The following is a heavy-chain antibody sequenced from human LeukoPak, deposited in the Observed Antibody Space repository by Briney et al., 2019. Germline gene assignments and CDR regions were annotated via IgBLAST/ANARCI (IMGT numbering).Heavy chain of an antibody. J-gene: IGHJ6*04. V-gene: IGHV3-7*01. D-gene: IGHD3-10*02. CDR2: IKQDGNEK. CDR3: AELGITMIGGV. CDR1: GFTFSSYE. Sequence: PGGSLRLSCAASGFTFSSYEMNWVRQAPGKGLEWVANIKQDGNEKYYADSVKGRFTISRDNAKNSLYLQMNSLRAEDTAVYYCAELGITMIGGVWGKGTTVTISS.